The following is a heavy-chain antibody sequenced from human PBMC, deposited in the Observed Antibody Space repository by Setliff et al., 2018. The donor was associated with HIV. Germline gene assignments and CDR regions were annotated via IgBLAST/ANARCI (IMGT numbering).Heavy chain of an antibody. D-gene: IGHD3-22*01. V-gene: IGHV4-34*01. CDR3: ASRIYYYDSSRVLREEGFDP. CDR2: IYHSGST. Sequence: PSETLSLTCAVYGASFSGYYWGWIRQPPGKGLEWIGNIYHSGSTYYNPSLKSRVTISVDTSKNQFSLKLSSVTAADTAVYYCASRIYYYDSSRVLREEGFDPWGQGTLVTVSS. J-gene: IGHJ5*02. CDR1: GASFSGYY.